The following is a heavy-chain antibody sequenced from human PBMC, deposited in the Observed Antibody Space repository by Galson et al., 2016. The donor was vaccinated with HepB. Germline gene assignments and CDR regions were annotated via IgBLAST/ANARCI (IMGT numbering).Heavy chain of an antibody. CDR3: AIDSRITGTRFHFDY. D-gene: IGHD1-20*01. Sequence: SVKVSCKASGGTFNNYGFSWVRQAPGQGLEWMGGIIPMFGTISYGKKFQGRVTISADESTSTAYMELSSLRSEDTAIYYCAIDSRITGTRFHFDYWGQGTLVTVSS. CDR1: GGTFNNYG. CDR2: IIPMFGTI. V-gene: IGHV1-69*13. J-gene: IGHJ4*02.